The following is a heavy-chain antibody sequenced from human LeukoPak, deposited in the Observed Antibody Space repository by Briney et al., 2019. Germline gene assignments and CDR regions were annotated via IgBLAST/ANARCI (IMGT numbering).Heavy chain of an antibody. CDR2: IYYSGST. CDR3: ARVGYCSGGSCPLYYFDY. CDR1: GGSISSYY. D-gene: IGHD2-15*01. Sequence: SETLSLTCTVSGGSISSYYWSWIRQPPGKGLEWIGFIYYSGSTNYNPSLKSRLTISVDTSKNQFSLKLSSVTAADTAVYYCARVGYCSGGSCPLYYFDYWGQGTLVTVSS. J-gene: IGHJ4*02. V-gene: IGHV4-59*01.